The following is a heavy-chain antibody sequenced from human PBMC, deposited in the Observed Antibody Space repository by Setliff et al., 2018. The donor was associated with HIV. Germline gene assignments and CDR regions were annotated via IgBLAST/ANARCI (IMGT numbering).Heavy chain of an antibody. CDR3: ARRAGPGGMDV. J-gene: IGHJ6*02. Sequence: PGESLKISCKGSGYSFTNYLIGWVRQMPGKGLEWMGTVYPGDFDSIYNESFQGHVTMSVDKATRTAYLEWSSLKASDTAIYYCARRAGPGGMDVWGQGTTVTVSS. V-gene: IGHV5-51*01. CDR2: VYPGDFDS. CDR1: GYSFTNYL.